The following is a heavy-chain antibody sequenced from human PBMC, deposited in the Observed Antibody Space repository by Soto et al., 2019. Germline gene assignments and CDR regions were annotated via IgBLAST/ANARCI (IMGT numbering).Heavy chain of an antibody. V-gene: IGHV3-15*01. CDR1: GFTFSNAW. D-gene: IGHD3-3*01. CDR2: IKSKTDGGTT. CDR3: TTDFKFLEWLSDV. Sequence: GGSLRLSCAASGFTFSNAWMSWVRQAPGKGLEWVGRIKSKTDGGTTDYAAPVKGRFTISRDDSKNTLYLQMNSLKTEDTAVYYCTTDFKFLEWLSDVWGKGTTVTVSS. J-gene: IGHJ6*04.